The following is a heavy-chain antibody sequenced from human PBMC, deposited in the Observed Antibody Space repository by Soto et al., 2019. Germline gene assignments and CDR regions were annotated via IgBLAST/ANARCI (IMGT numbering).Heavy chain of an antibody. CDR2: INPSGGST. CDR3: AREGLGYCSSTSCHRSYYYYGMDV. V-gene: IGHV1-46*01. Sequence: ASVKVSCKASGYTFTSYYMHWVRQAPGQGLEWMGIINPSGGSTSHAQKFQGRVTMTRDTSTSTVYMELSSLRSEDTAVYYCAREGLGYCSSTSCHRSYYYYGMDVWGQGTTVTVSS. J-gene: IGHJ6*02. CDR1: GYTFTSYY. D-gene: IGHD2-2*02.